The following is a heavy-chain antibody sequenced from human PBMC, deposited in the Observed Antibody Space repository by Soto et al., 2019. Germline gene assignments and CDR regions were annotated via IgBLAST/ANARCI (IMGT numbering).Heavy chain of an antibody. V-gene: IGHV1-8*01. D-gene: IGHD3-10*01. CDR1: GYTFTSYD. Sequence: ASVKVSCKASGYTFTSYDINWVRQATGQGLEWMGWMNPNSGNTGYAQKFQGRVTMTRNTSMSTAYMELSSLRSEDTAVYYCARSKTMVRGVISAFDIWGQGTMVTVSS. J-gene: IGHJ3*02. CDR3: ARSKTMVRGVISAFDI. CDR2: MNPNSGNT.